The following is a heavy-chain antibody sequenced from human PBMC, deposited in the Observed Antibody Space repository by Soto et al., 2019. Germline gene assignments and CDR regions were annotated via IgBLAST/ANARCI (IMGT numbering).Heavy chain of an antibody. D-gene: IGHD2-15*01. J-gene: IGHJ5*02. CDR1: GASIYSYDFY. Sequence: QVQLRESGPRLVKASQTLSLSGTVSGASIYSYDFYWSWIRKPPGKGPEWMGYIHHHRNTYYNPSVKSRVTISVDTSNNKFSLRRTSVTAADTAVYYCAKDPRLLSRITAEVLAWGQGTLVTVSS. V-gene: IGHV4-30-4*01. CDR3: AKDPRLLSRITAEVLA. CDR2: IHHHRNT.